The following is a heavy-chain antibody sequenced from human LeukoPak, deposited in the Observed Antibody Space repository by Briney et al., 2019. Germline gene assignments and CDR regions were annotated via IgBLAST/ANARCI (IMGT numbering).Heavy chain of an antibody. Sequence: GGSLRLSCAASGFTFSSYSMNWVRQAPGKGLEWVSVIYSGGSTYYADSVKGRFTISRDNSKNTLYLQMNSLRAEDTAVYYCARGYDILTGVDYWGQGTLVTVSS. D-gene: IGHD3-9*01. J-gene: IGHJ4*02. CDR3: ARGYDILTGVDY. CDR2: IYSGGST. V-gene: IGHV3-53*01. CDR1: GFTFSSYS.